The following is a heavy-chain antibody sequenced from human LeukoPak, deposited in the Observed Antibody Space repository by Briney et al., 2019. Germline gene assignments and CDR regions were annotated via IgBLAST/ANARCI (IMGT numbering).Heavy chain of an antibody. J-gene: IGHJ5*01. Sequence: PGESLRLSCAASGFTFSNYAMIWVRQAPGKGLEWVSVIGDNNIFTGGFTYYAESVKGRFTISRDNSQGTVDLQMNNLRVEDTAVYYCARDWYDCWGQGTQVTVSS. CDR1: GFTFSNYA. CDR2: IGDNNIFTGGFT. V-gene: IGHV3-23*01. CDR3: ARDWYDC.